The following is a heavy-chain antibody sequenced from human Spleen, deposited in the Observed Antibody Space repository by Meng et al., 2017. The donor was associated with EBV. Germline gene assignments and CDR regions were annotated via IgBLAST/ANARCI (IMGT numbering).Heavy chain of an antibody. Sequence: QVQLQQLGAGLLKPSAPLSLTCAVYGGSFSGYYWSWIRQPPGKGLEWIGEINHSGSTNYNPSLKSRVTISVDTSKNQFSLKLSSVTAADTAVYYCAIRPGIAAAQDPWGQGTLVTVSS. J-gene: IGHJ5*02. D-gene: IGHD6-13*01. V-gene: IGHV4-34*01. CDR3: AIRPGIAAAQDP. CDR1: GGSFSGYY. CDR2: INHSGST.